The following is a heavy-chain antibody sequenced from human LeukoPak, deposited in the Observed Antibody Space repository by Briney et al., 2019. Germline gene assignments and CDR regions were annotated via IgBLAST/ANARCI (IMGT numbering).Heavy chain of an antibody. V-gene: IGHV3-64D*06. CDR2: ISSNGGST. Sequence: GGSLRLSCSASGFTFSSYAMHWVRQAPGKALEYVSAISSNGGSTYYADSVKGRFTISRDNSKNTLYLQMSSLRAEDTAVYYCVKGGTIPGRPPGDWGQGTLVTVSS. J-gene: IGHJ4*02. D-gene: IGHD2-2*02. CDR3: VKGGTIPGRPPGD. CDR1: GFTFSSYA.